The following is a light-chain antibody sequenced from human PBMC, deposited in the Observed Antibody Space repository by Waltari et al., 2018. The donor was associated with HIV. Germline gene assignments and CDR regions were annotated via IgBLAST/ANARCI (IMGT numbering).Light chain of an antibody. CDR2: NTD. V-gene: IGLV8-61*01. CDR3: LLYMASGRV. Sequence: QTVVTQEPSFSVSPGGTITLTCGLSSGSVSSAYYPSWYQQTTGQPPRTLTYNTDTRSSGVPERFSGSIVGNKAALTITGAQSEDESDYYCLLYMASGRVFGGGTRLTVL. J-gene: IGLJ3*02. CDR1: SGSVSSAYY.